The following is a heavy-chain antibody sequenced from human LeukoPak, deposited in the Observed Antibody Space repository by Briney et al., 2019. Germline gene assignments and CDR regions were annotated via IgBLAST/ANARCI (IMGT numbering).Heavy chain of an antibody. CDR2: IYYSGST. CDR1: GGSISSYY. V-gene: IGHV4-59*01. CDR3: ARDHRHCSGGSCYSGGVGY. D-gene: IGHD2-15*01. J-gene: IGHJ4*02. Sequence: PSETLSLTCTVSGGSISSYYWSWIRQPPGKGLEWIGYIYYSGSTNYNPSLKSRVTISVDTSKNQFSLKLSSVTAADTAVYYCARDHRHCSGGSCYSGGVGYWGQGTLVTVSS.